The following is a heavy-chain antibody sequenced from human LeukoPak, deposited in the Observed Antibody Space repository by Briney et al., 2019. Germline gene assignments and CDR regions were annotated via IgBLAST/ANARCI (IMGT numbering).Heavy chain of an antibody. CDR1: GFLFSNYG. CDR2: ISYDGSNT. D-gene: IGHD2-8*01. J-gene: IGHJ4*02. V-gene: IGHV3-30*18. CDR3: VKGQYWDTYGQYSYAEY. Sequence: GRSLRLSCAASGFLFSNYGMHWVRQAPGKGLEWVAVISYDGSNTFYGDSVKGRFAISRDNSKNTLDLQMNSLRPEDTAVYYCVKGQYWDTYGQYSYAEYWGQGARVTVSS.